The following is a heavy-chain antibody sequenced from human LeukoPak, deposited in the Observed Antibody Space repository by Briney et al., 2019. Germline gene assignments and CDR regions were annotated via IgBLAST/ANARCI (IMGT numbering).Heavy chain of an antibody. Sequence: SVKVSCKASGGTFSSYAISWVRQAPGQGLEWMGRIIPIFGIANYAQKFQDRVTITADKSTSTAYMELSSLRSEDTAVYYCARERLDGRFGEFTQPNWFDPWGQGTLVTVSS. J-gene: IGHJ5*02. CDR1: GGTFSSYA. V-gene: IGHV1-69*04. CDR3: ARERLDGRFGEFTQPNWFDP. D-gene: IGHD3-10*01. CDR2: IIPIFGIA.